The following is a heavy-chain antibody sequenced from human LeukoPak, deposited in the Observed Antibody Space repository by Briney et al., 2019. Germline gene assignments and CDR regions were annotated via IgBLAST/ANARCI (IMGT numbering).Heavy chain of an antibody. CDR1: GYTFTGYY. J-gene: IGHJ6*03. V-gene: IGHV1-2*02. Sequence: ASVKVSCKASGYTFTGYYMHWVRQAPGQGLEWMGWINPNSGGTNYAQKFQGRVTMTRDTSISTAYMELSRLRSDDTAVYYCARSDYYYYYMDVWGKGTTVTVSS. CDR2: INPNSGGT. CDR3: ARSDYYYYYMDV.